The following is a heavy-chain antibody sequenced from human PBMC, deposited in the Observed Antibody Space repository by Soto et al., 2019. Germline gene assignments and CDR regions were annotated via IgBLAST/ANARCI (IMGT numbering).Heavy chain of an antibody. D-gene: IGHD2-21*02. V-gene: IGHV4-61*08. J-gene: IGHJ4*02. CDR1: GGSISSADYY. CDR3: ARVGYCGGDCSFPDY. Sequence: SSETLSLTCTVSGGSISSADYYWSWIRQPPGKGLEWIGYIYYSGSTNYNPSLKSRVTISVDTSKNQFSLKLSSVTAADTAVYYCARVGYCGGDCSFPDYWGQGTLVTVSS. CDR2: IYYSGST.